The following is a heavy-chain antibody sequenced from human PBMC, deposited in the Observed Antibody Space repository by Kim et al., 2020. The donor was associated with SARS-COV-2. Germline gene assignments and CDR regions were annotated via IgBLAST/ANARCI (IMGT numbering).Heavy chain of an antibody. V-gene: IGHV3-74*01. Sequence: GGSLRLSCAASGFTFSSFWMHWVRQVPGKGLVCVSGINGDGSSTNYADSVKGRFTISRDNAKNTLYLQMNSLRADDTAIYYCAKRDCTTASCHFYYFDYWGQGSLVTVSS. CDR2: INGDGSST. CDR3: AKRDCTTASCHFYYFDY. D-gene: IGHD2-2*01. J-gene: IGHJ4*02. CDR1: GFTFSSFW.